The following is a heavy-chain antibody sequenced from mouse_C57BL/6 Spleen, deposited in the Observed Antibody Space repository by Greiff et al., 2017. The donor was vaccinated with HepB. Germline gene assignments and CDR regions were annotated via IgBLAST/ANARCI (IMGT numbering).Heavy chain of an antibody. CDR3: LYYSNYLWYFDV. D-gene: IGHD2-5*01. CDR1: GYTFTDYY. J-gene: IGHJ1*03. CDR2: INPNNGGT. Sequence: EVQLQQSGPELVKPGASVKISCRASGYTFTDYYMNWVKQSHGKSLEWIGDINPNNGGTSYNQKFKGKATLTVDKSSSTAYMELRSLTSEDSAVYYCLYYSNYLWYFDVWGTGTTVTVSS. V-gene: IGHV1-26*01.